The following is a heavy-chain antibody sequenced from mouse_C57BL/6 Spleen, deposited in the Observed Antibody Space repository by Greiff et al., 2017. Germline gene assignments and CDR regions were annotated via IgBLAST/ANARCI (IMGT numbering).Heavy chain of an antibody. D-gene: IGHD4-1*01. J-gene: IGHJ2*01. Sequence: QVQLKQSGAELVRPGTSVKVSCKASGYAFTNYLIAWVKQRPGQGLEWIGVINPGSGGTNYNEKFKGKATLTADKSSSTAYMQLSSLTSEDAAVYFCARSGSYYFDYWGQGTTLTVSS. CDR1: GYAFTNYL. CDR2: INPGSGGT. V-gene: IGHV1-54*01. CDR3: ARSGSYYFDY.